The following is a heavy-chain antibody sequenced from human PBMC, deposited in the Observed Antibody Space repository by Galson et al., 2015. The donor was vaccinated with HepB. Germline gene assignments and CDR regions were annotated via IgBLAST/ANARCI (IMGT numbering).Heavy chain of an antibody. V-gene: IGHV3-33*01. CDR3: AREASIAARPGSYYYGMDV. CDR2: IWYDGSNK. CDR1: GFTFSSYG. D-gene: IGHD6-6*01. J-gene: IGHJ6*02. Sequence: SLRLSCAASGFTFSSYGMHWVRQAPGKGLEWVAVIWYDGSNKYYADSVKGRFTISRDNSKNTLYLQMNSLRAEDTAVYYCAREASIAARPGSYYYGMDVWGQGTTVTVSS.